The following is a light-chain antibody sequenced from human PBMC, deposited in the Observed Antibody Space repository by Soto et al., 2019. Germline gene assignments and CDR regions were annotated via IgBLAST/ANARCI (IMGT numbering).Light chain of an antibody. CDR3: QQYSSWPPWT. V-gene: IGKV3D-15*01. J-gene: IGKJ1*01. CDR1: QLFSSN. CDR2: AAS. Sequence: EIVMMQSPATLSVSPGESVTLSCRASQLFSSNLAWYQRKPGQAPRLLIYAASSRATGIPDRFSGSGSGTEFTLTISSLESEDSAVYYCQQYSSWPPWTFGQGTKVDIK.